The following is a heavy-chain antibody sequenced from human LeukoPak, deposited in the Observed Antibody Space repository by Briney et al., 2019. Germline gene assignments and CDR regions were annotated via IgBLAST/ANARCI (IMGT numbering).Heavy chain of an antibody. J-gene: IGHJ4*02. CDR3: ARTPYARYIDY. Sequence: SETLSLTCAVYGGSFSGYYWSWIRQPPGKGLEWIGEINHSGSTNYNPSLKSRVTISVDTSKNQFSLKLSSVTAADTAVYYCARTPYARYIDYWGQGTLVTVSS. V-gene: IGHV4-34*01. D-gene: IGHD4-17*01. CDR1: GGSFSGYY. CDR2: INHSGST.